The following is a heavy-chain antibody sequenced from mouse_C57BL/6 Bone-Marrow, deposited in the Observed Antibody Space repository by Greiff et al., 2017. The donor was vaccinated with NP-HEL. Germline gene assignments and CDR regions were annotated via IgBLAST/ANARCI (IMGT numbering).Heavy chain of an antibody. CDR1: GFTFSSYA. CDR3: ARDGIYYGSSSFAY. V-gene: IGHV5-4*01. Sequence: DVKLQESGGGLVKPGGSLKLSCAASGFTFSSYAMSWVRQTPEKRLEWVATISDGGSYTYYPDNVKGRFTISRDNAKNNLYLQMSHLKSEDTAMYYCARDGIYYGSSSFAYWGQGTLVTVSA. J-gene: IGHJ3*01. CDR2: ISDGGSYT. D-gene: IGHD1-1*01.